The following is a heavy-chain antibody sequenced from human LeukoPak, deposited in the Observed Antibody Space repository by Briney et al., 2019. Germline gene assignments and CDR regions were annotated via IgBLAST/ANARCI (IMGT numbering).Heavy chain of an antibody. CDR3: ASGSNDYDDDGMDV. J-gene: IGHJ6*02. Sequence: GGSLRLSCAASGLTLSSYWMSWVRPAPGKGLEWVANIKLDGSEQYNMHPVKGRFTISRDNAKNSLYLQMNSLRAEYTAVYYRASGSNDYDDDGMDVWGQGTTVTVSS. D-gene: IGHD2-8*01. V-gene: IGHV3-7*01. CDR2: IKLDGSEQ. CDR1: GLTLSSYW.